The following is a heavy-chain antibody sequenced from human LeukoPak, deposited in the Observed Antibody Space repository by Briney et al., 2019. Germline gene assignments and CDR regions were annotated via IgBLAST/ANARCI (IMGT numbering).Heavy chain of an antibody. V-gene: IGHV3-23*01. J-gene: IGHJ4*02. D-gene: IGHD3-10*01. Sequence: PGASLRLSCAASGFTFSSYAMSWVRQAPGKGLEWVSAISGSGGSTYYADSVKGRFTISRDNSKNTLYLQMNSPRAEDTAVYYCAKDLVAGYYYGSGSSVGYYFDYWGQGTLVTVSS. CDR2: ISGSGGST. CDR3: AKDLVAGYYYGSGSSVGYYFDY. CDR1: GFTFSSYA.